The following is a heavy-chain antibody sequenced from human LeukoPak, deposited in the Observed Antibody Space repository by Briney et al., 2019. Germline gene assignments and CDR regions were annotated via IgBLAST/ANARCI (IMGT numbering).Heavy chain of an antibody. Sequence: SQTLSLTCTVSGGSVNSGNYYWTWIRQPAGKGLEWIGRIYTSGSTNYNPSLKSRVTISIDASKNQFSLRLSSVTAADTAVYYCARVWGGAARPWDAFDIWGQGTMVTVSS. D-gene: IGHD6-6*01. CDR1: GGSVNSGNYY. V-gene: IGHV4-61*02. J-gene: IGHJ3*02. CDR3: ARVWGGAARPWDAFDI. CDR2: IYTSGST.